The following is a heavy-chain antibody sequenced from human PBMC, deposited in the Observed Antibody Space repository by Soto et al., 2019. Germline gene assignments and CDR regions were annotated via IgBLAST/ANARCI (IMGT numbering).Heavy chain of an antibody. CDR2: IYHSGNT. CDR1: GASISSSNW. CDR3: ARDTGPQADDYGDFYYCYGMDV. Sequence: QVQLQESGPGLVKPSGTLSLTCAVSGASISSSNWWSWVRQPPGKGLEWIGEIYHSGNTNYNPSLKSRVTISVDQSKNPFALQLGSVAAADTAVDYCARDTGPQADDYGDFYYCYGMDVSGQATTVPGSS. V-gene: IGHV4-4*02. J-gene: IGHJ6*02. D-gene: IGHD4-17*01.